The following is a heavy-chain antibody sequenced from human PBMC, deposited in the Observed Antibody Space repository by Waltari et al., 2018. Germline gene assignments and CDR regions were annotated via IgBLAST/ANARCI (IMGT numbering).Heavy chain of an antibody. CDR3: ARIPMYYYDSSGKYYGMDV. CDR2: INHSGST. Sequence: QVQLQQWGAGLLKPSETLSLTCAVYGGSFSGYYWSWIRQPPGKGLGWIGEINHSGSTNHNPSLKSRVTISVDTSKNQFSLKLSSVTAADTAVYYCARIPMYYYDSSGKYYGMDVWGQGTTVTVSS. V-gene: IGHV4-34*01. J-gene: IGHJ6*02. D-gene: IGHD3-22*01. CDR1: GGSFSGYY.